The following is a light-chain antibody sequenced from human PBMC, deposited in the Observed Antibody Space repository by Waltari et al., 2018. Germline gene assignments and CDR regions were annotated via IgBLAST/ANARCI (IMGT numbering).Light chain of an antibody. V-gene: IGLV1-44*01. CDR3: AGWDDSLNGPV. J-gene: IGLJ3*02. CDR1: LSNIESNT. CDR2: CDS. Sequence: QSVLTQPPSASGTPGQRVTISCSGSLSNIESNTVNWYRHVPGTAPKLLVYCDSQRPSGVPYRFSGSKSGTSASLAISGHQSADEAEYYCAGWDDSLNGPVFGGGTKLTVL.